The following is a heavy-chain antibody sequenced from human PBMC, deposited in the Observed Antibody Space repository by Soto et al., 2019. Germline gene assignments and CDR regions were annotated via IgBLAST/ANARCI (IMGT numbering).Heavy chain of an antibody. J-gene: IGHJ4*02. D-gene: IGHD2-2*01. V-gene: IGHV3-13*01. CDR1: GFTFSSYD. Sequence: GGSLRLSCAASGFTFSSYDMHWVRQATGKGLEWVSAICTAGDTYYPGSVKGRLTISRENAKNSLYLQMNSLRAGDTAVYYCARSHCISTSCYFDYWGQGT. CDR2: ICTAGDT. CDR3: ARSHCISTSCYFDY.